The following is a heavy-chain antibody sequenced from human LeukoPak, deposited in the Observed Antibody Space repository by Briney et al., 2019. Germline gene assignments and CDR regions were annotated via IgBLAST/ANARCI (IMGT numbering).Heavy chain of an antibody. CDR1: GFTFSNAW. CDR2: ILSRSEGGTA. V-gene: IGHV3-15*01. Sequence: GGSLRLSCAASGFTFSNAWMSWVRQAPGKGLEWVGRILSRSEGGTADYSSPVKGRFTISRDDSKNTLYLQMDSLKTEDTAIYYCTTESYDRWGQGTPVTVSS. D-gene: IGHD3-22*01. J-gene: IGHJ4*02. CDR3: TTESYDR.